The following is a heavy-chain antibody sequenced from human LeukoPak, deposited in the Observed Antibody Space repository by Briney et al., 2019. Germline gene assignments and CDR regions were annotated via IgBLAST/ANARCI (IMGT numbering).Heavy chain of an antibody. CDR3: ARGTKYYYDSNGRGDY. CDR2: IIPIFGTA. CDR1: GGTFSSYA. D-gene: IGHD3-22*01. J-gene: IGHJ4*02. V-gene: IGHV1-69*13. Sequence: ASVKVSCKASGGTFSSYAISWVRQAPGQGLEWMGGIIPIFGTANYAQKFQGRVTITADESTSTAYMELSSLRSEDTAVYYCARGTKYYYDSNGRGDYWGQGTLVTVSS.